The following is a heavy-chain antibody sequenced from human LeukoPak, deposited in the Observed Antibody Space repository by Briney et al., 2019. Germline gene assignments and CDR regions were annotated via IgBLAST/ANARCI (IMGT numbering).Heavy chain of an antibody. CDR2: ISDSGST. CDR1: GGSLSTHH. V-gene: IGHV4-59*11. J-gene: IGHJ6*02. Sequence: SETLSLTCVVSGGSLSTHHWSWIRQSPGRGLEWIGYISDSGSTNYNPSLKSRVTISVDTSKNQFSLMLSSVTAADTAVYYCAREQLWFQNGMDVWGQGTTVTVSS. D-gene: IGHD5-18*01. CDR3: AREQLWFQNGMDV.